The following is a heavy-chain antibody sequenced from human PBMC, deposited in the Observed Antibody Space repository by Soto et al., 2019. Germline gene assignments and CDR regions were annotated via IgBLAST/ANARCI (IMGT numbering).Heavy chain of an antibody. Sequence: QVQLVESGGGVVQPGRSLRLSCAASGFTFSSYGMHWVRQAPGKGLEWVAVIWYDGSNKYYADSVKGRFTISRDNSKNTLYLQMNSLRAEDTAVYYCAREVVVITTMAGGLDYRGQGTLVTVSS. V-gene: IGHV3-33*01. D-gene: IGHD3-22*01. CDR3: AREVVVITTMAGGLDY. CDR1: GFTFSSYG. J-gene: IGHJ4*02. CDR2: IWYDGSNK.